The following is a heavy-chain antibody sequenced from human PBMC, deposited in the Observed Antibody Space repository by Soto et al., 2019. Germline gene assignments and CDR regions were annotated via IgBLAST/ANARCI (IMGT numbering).Heavy chain of an antibody. CDR3: ATSQYSGSYLAYFDY. V-gene: IGHV3-30*03. Sequence: QVQLVESGGGVVQPGRSLRLSCAASGFTFSSYGMHWVRQAPGKGLEWVAVISYDGSNKYYADSVKGRFTISRDNSKNTLYLQMNSLRAEDTAVYYCATSQYSGSYLAYFDYWGQGTLVTVSS. D-gene: IGHD1-26*01. CDR2: ISYDGSNK. CDR1: GFTFSSYG. J-gene: IGHJ4*02.